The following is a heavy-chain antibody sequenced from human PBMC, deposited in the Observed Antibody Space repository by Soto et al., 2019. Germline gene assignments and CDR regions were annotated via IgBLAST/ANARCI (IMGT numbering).Heavy chain of an antibody. CDR2: IYYSGST. V-gene: IGHV4-39*01. J-gene: IGHJ3*02. D-gene: IGHD3-16*01. CDR3: ARGGITVDDAFDI. Sequence: PSETLSLTCTVSGGSISSSSYYWGWIRQPPGKGLEWIGSIYYSGSTYYNPSLKSRVTISVDTSKNQFSLKLSSVTAADTAVYYCARGGITVDDAFDIWGQGTMVTVSS. CDR1: GGSISSSSYY.